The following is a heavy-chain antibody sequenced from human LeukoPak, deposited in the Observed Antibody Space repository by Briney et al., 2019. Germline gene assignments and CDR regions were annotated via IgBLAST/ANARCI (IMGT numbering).Heavy chain of an antibody. CDR1: GFTFSRYS. J-gene: IGHJ4*02. Sequence: GGSLTQTFSASGFTFSRYSIHWVRQAPGKGLEYVSAISSNGGSTYYADSVKGRFTISRDNSRNTLHLQMSSLRVEDTAVYYCVKDSSSGGYFDYWGQGTLVTVSS. CDR2: ISSNGGST. V-gene: IGHV3-64D*06. CDR3: VKDSSSGGYFDY. D-gene: IGHD3-10*01.